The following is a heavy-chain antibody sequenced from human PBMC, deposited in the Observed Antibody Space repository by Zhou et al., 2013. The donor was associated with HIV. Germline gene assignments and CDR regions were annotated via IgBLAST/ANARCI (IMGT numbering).Heavy chain of an antibody. D-gene: IGHD6-19*01. CDR3: ARVKSYAQSIAVAGTSDYYFDY. J-gene: IGHJ4*02. V-gene: IGHV1-69*12. CDR2: IIPIFGTA. CDR1: GGTFTDYP. Sequence: QVQLVQSGAEVKKPGSSVKVSCKSSGGTFTDYPISWVRQAPGQGLEWVGGIIPIFGTANYAQKFQGRVTITADESTSTAYMELSSLRSEDTAVYYCARVKSYAQSIAVAGTSDYYFDYWGQGTLVTVSS.